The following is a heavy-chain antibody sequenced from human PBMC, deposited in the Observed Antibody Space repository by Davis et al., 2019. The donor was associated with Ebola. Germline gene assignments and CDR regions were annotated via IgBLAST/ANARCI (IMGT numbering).Heavy chain of an antibody. D-gene: IGHD2-2*01. CDR2: IKSKTDGGTT. CDR1: GFTFSNAW. CDR3: ARAPAASDYYYYGMDV. Sequence: GGSLRLSCAASGFTFSNAWMSWVRQAPGKGLEWVGRIKSKTDGGTTDYAAPVKGRFTISRDDSKNTLYLQMNSLRAEDTAVYYCARAPAASDYYYYGMDVWGQGTTVTVSS. V-gene: IGHV3-15*01. J-gene: IGHJ6*02.